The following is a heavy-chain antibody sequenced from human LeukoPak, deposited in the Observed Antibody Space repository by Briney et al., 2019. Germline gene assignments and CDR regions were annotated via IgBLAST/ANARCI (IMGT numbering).Heavy chain of an antibody. V-gene: IGHV1-46*01. CDR1: GYSFTNYY. CDR3: ATDERDVVVVPGAMPY. CDR2: INPSGGST. D-gene: IGHD2-2*01. Sequence: GASVKVSCKASGYSFTNYYMHWVRQAPGQGLEGMGIINPSGGSTTNAQKFQGRVTMTRDTSTTTVYMELSSLRSDDTAMYYCATDERDVVVVPGAMPYWGQGTLVTVSS. J-gene: IGHJ4*02.